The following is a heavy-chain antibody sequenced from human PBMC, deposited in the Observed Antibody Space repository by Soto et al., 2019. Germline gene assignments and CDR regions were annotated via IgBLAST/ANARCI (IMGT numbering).Heavy chain of an antibody. J-gene: IGHJ6*02. CDR2: IDPSDSYT. CDR1: GYSLTSYW. V-gene: IGHV5-10-1*01. CDR3: ASPSYCSSTSCYYYYGMDV. D-gene: IGHD2-2*01. Sequence: PGESLKISCKGSGYSLTSYWINWVRQMPGKGLEWMGRIDPSDSYTNYSPSFQGHVTISADKSISTAYLQWSSLKASDTAMYYCASPSYCSSTSCYYYYGMDVWGQGTTVTVSS.